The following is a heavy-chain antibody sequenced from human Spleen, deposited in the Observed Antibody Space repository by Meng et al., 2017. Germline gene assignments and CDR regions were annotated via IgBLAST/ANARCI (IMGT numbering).Heavy chain of an antibody. CDR3: AIGVTIFGLPPRYFDY. CDR2: IYSDGSA. J-gene: IGHJ4*02. Sequence: GESLKISCAASGLTVGSDYMTWVRQAPGKGLEWVSIIYSDGSAYYADSVQGRFTISRDNSKNEMDLQMNSLRVDDTAVYYCAIGVTIFGLPPRYFDYWSQGTLVTVSS. D-gene: IGHD3-3*01. V-gene: IGHV3-53*01. CDR1: GLTVGSDY.